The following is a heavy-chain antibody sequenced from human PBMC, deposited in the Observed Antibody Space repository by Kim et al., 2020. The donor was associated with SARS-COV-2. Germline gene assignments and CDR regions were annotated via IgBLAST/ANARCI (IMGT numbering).Heavy chain of an antibody. CDR1: GFTFSSHW. D-gene: IGHD6-13*01. CDR2: VNSDGSSP. CDR3: ARASIASAGGTFDL. Sequence: GALRLSCAASGFTFSSHWMYWVRQAPGKGLVWVSRVNSDGSSPSYADSVRGRFTISRDNAKNTLDLQMNSLRVEDTAVYYCARASIASAGGTFDLWGQG. V-gene: IGHV3-74*01. J-gene: IGHJ3*01.